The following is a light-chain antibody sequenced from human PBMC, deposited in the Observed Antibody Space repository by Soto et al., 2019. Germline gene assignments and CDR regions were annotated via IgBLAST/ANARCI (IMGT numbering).Light chain of an antibody. Sequence: DIQMTQSPSTLSGSVGDRVTITCRASQTISSWLAWYQQNPGQAPKLLIYKASNLESGVPSRFSASGSGTEFTLTISSLQPDDFATYYCLQDYNYPLTFGQGTKVDIK. CDR1: QTISSW. V-gene: IGKV1-5*03. CDR3: LQDYNYPLT. CDR2: KAS. J-gene: IGKJ1*01.